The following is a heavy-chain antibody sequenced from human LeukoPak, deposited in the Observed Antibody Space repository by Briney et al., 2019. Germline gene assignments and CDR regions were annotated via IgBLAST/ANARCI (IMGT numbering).Heavy chain of an antibody. CDR1: GFTFSDHY. J-gene: IGHJ6*03. V-gene: IGHV3-72*01. CDR2: TRNKANSYTT. CDR3: ARVRPDHYYGSGSFNYMDV. D-gene: IGHD3-10*01. Sequence: GGSLRLSCAASGFTFSDHYMDWVRQAPGKGLEWVGRTRNKANSYTTEYAASVKGRFTISRDDSKNSLYLRMNSLKTEDTAVYYCARVRPDHYYGSGSFNYMDVWGKGTTVTVSS.